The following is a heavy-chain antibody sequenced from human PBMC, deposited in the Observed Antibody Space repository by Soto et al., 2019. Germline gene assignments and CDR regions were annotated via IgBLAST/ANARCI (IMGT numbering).Heavy chain of an antibody. J-gene: IGHJ6*02. CDR2: IYYSGST. CDR3: ARAPGYSYGYYYYGMDV. D-gene: IGHD5-18*01. Sequence: SETLSLTCTVSGGSISSCGYYWSWIRQHPGKGLEWIGYIYYSGSTYYNPSLKRRVTISVDTSKNQFSLKLSSVTAADTAVYYCARAPGYSYGYYYYGMDVWGQGTTVTVSS. V-gene: IGHV4-31*03. CDR1: GGSISSCGYY.